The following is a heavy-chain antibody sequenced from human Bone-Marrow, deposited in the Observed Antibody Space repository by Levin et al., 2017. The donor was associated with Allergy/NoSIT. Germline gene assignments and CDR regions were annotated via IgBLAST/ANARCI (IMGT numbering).Heavy chain of an antibody. J-gene: IGHJ6*02. Sequence: TGGSLRLSCAASGFTFSGYGMHWVRQAPGKGLEWVAVISYDGSNKYYADSVKGRFTISRDSSKNTLYLQMSGLRAEDTAMYYCAKQGDDFWSGYYFVYQFGMDVWGQGTTVTVSS. V-gene: IGHV3-30*18. D-gene: IGHD3-3*01. CDR3: AKQGDDFWSGYYFVYQFGMDV. CDR2: ISYDGSNK. CDR1: GFTFSGYG.